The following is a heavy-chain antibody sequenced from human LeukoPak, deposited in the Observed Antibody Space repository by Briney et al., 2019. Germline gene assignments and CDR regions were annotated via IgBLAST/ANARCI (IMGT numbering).Heavy chain of an antibody. CDR2: ISYDGSNK. CDR3: AKVPFERVSGSYYDWFDP. Sequence: GGSLRLSCAASGFTFSSYGMHWVRQAPGKGLEWVAVISYDGSNKYYADSVKGRFTISRDNSKNTLYLQMNSLRAEDTAVYYCAKVPFERVSGSYYDWFDPWGQGTLVTVSS. D-gene: IGHD1-26*01. V-gene: IGHV3-30*18. J-gene: IGHJ5*02. CDR1: GFTFSSYG.